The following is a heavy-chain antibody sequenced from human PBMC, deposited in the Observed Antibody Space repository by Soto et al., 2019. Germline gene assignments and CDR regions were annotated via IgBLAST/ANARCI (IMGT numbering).Heavy chain of an antibody. J-gene: IGHJ4*02. V-gene: IGHV3-33*01. Sequence: QVQLVESGGGVVQPGTSLRLSCAASGFTISTHGMHWVRQAPGKGLEWVANIWYDGSKRFYADSVKGRFTISKDNSKNTLYLHMSSLRAEDTAVYYCAAATTWNFHFHYWGQGTQVTVSS. CDR2: IWYDGSKR. CDR1: GFTISTHG. CDR3: AAATTWNFHFHY. D-gene: IGHD1-7*01.